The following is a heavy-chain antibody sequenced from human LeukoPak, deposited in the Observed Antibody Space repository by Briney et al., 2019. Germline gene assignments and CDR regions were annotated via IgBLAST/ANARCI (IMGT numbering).Heavy chain of an antibody. V-gene: IGHV7-4-1*02. Sequence: ASVKVSCKSSGYTFTSYAMNWVRQAPGQGLEWMGWISTNTGNPTYAQGFTGRFVFSLDTSVSTAYLQISSLRAEDTAVYYCARKSVAATPRDIVYQYSYMDVWGKGTTVTVSS. CDR1: GYTFTSYA. D-gene: IGHD2-15*01. CDR2: ISTNTGNP. CDR3: ARKSVAATPRDIVYQYSYMDV. J-gene: IGHJ6*03.